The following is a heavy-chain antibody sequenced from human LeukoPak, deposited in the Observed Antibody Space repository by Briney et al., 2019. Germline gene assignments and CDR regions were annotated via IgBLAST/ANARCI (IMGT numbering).Heavy chain of an antibody. J-gene: IGHJ4*02. V-gene: IGHV3-48*02. CDR1: GFTFSSCS. D-gene: IGHD3-16*01. CDR2: ISSRSGTI. CDR3: ARVGDLTNY. Sequence: GGSLRLSCAASGFTFSSCSMNWVRQAPGKGLEWVSYISSRSGTIYYADSVKGRFTIPRDNAKNSLFLQMNSLRDEDTAVYYCARVGDLTNYWGQGTLVTVSS.